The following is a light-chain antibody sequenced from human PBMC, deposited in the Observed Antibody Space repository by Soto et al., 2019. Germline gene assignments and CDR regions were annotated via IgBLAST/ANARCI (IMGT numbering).Light chain of an antibody. V-gene: IGKV3-15*01. Sequence: ETVMTQSPATLSVSPGERATLSCRASQSVSSNLAWYQQKPGQAPRLLIYGASSRATGSPARFSGSGSGTEFTLTISNLQSEDFAVYYCQQYDNWPGTFGQRTKLEIK. CDR3: QQYDNWPGT. CDR2: GAS. J-gene: IGKJ2*01. CDR1: QSVSSN.